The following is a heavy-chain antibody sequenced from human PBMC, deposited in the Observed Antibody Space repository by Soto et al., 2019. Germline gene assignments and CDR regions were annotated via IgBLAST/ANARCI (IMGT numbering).Heavy chain of an antibody. Sequence: GGSLRLSCAASGFTFSSYGMHWVRQAPGKGLEWVAVISYDGSNKYYADSVKGRFTISRDNSKNTLYLQMNSLRAEDTAVYYCAKDGLRVVVAATYYYYYMDVWGKGTTVTVSS. CDR1: GFTFSSYG. J-gene: IGHJ6*03. V-gene: IGHV3-30*18. CDR2: ISYDGSNK. CDR3: AKDGLRVVVAATYYYYYMDV. D-gene: IGHD2-15*01.